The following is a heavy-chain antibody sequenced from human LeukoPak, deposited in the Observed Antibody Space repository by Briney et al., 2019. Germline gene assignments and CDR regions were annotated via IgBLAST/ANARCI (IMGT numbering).Heavy chain of an antibody. J-gene: IGHJ1*01. D-gene: IGHD6-19*01. CDR3: ARDGSSYSSGWYAGVYFQH. V-gene: IGHV4-39*07. Sequence: PSETLSLTCTVSGGSISSSSYYWGWIRQPPGKGLEWIGSIYYSGSTYYNPSLKSRVTISVDTSKNQFSLKLSSVTAADTAVYYCARDGSSYSSGWYAGVYFQHWGQGTLVTVSS. CDR2: IYYSGST. CDR1: GGSISSSSYY.